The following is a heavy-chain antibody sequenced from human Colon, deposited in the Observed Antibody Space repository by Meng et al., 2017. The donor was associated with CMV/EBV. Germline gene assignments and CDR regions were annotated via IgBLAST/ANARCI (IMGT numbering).Heavy chain of an antibody. CDR1: GASISSSQYY. Sequence: ESLRLSCSVSGASISSSQYYWGWIRQPPGKGLEWIASIYHSGSTYYNPSLKSRVTISVDTSKNRFSLKLSSVTAADTAVYYCAKRETRIDDSSGYWGWGQGTRVTVSS. V-gene: IGHV4-39*01. D-gene: IGHD3-22*01. J-gene: IGHJ4*02. CDR2: IYHSGST. CDR3: AKRETRIDDSSGYWG.